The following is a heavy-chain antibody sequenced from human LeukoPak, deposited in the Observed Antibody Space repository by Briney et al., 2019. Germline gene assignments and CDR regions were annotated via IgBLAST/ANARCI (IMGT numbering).Heavy chain of an antibody. V-gene: IGHV4-61*02. CDR2: IFASGSS. D-gene: IGHD5-12*01. J-gene: IGHJ4*02. CDR3: ARDSMGGYYYFDY. Sequence: SETLSLTCTVSGGSISSGSYYWSWIRQPAGKGVEWIGRIFASGSSNYNPSLKSRVTISVDTSKNQFSLKLTSVTAADTAVYYSARDSMGGYYYFDYWGQGTLVTVSS. CDR1: GGSISSGSYY.